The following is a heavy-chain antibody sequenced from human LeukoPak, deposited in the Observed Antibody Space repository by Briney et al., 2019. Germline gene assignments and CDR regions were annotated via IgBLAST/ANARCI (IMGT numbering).Heavy chain of an antibody. J-gene: IGHJ4*02. Sequence: SETLSLTCAVYGGSLSGHYWSWIRQPPGKGLEWIGEINHSGSTNYNPSLKSRVTISVDTSKNQFSLKLNSVTAADTAVYYCARRTILGASFDYWGQGTLVTVSS. CDR2: INHSGST. V-gene: IGHV4-34*01. CDR1: GGSLSGHY. D-gene: IGHD1-26*01. CDR3: ARRTILGASFDY.